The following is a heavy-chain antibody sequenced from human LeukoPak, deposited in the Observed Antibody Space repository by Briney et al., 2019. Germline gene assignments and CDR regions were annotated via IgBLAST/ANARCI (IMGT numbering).Heavy chain of an antibody. CDR3: AKARGFVVVTAIDY. CDR1: GFTFSSYA. V-gene: IGHV3-23*01. D-gene: IGHD2-21*02. CDR2: ISGSGGNT. J-gene: IGHJ4*02. Sequence: GSLRLSCAASGFTFSSYAMSWVRQAPGKGLEWVSGISGSGGNTHYTDSVNGRFTISRDNSKNTLSLQVNSLRAEDTAVYYCAKARGFVVVTAIDYWGQGTLVTVSS.